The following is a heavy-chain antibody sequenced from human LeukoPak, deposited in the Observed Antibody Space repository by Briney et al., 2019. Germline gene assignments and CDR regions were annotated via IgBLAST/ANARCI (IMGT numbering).Heavy chain of an antibody. V-gene: IGHV5-51*01. CDR2: IYPGDSDT. CDR3: ARNGRSSRDYYYCYGMDV. Sequence: GESLKISCKGSGYSFTSYWIGWVRQMPGKGLEWMGIIYPGDSDTRYSPSFQGQVTISADKSISTAYLQWSSLKASDTAMYYCARNGRSSRDYYYCYGMDVWGQGTTVTVSS. CDR1: GYSFTSYW. D-gene: IGHD1-26*01. J-gene: IGHJ6*02.